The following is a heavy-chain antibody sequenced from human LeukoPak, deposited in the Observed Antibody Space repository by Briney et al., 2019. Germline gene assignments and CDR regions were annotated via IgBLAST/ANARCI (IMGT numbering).Heavy chain of an antibody. V-gene: IGHV4-39*01. CDR1: GGSISSSSYY. J-gene: IGHJ3*02. D-gene: IGHD2-2*01. CDR3: ATLGYCSSTSCYPI. CDR2: IYYSGST. Sequence: SETLSLTCTVSGGSISSSSYYWGWLRQPPGKGLEWLGSIYYSGSTYYNPSLKSRVTISVDTSKNQFSLKLSSVTAADTAVYYCATLGYCSSTSCYPIWGQGTMVTVSS.